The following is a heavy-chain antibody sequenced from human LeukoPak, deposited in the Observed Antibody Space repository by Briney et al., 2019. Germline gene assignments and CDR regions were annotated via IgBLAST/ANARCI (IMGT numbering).Heavy chain of an antibody. CDR3: ARPYSSWYYYFDY. CDR1: GGSISSSSYY. CDR2: IYYSGST. D-gene: IGHD6-13*01. V-gene: IGHV4-39*01. Sequence: ETLSLTCTVSGGSISSSSYYWGWIRQPPGKGLEWIGSIYYSGSTYYNPSLKSRVTISVDTSKNQFSLKLSSVTAADTAVYYCARPYSSWYYYFDYWGQGTLVTVSS. J-gene: IGHJ4*02.